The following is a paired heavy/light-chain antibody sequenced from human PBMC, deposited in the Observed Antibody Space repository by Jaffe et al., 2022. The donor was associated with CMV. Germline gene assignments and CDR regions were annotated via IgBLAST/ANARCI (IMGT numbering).Light chain of an antibody. V-gene: IGKV3-15*01. Sequence: EIVMTQSPATLSVSPGERATLSCRASQSVSSNLAWYQQKPGQAPRLLIYGASTRATGIPARFSGSGSGTEFTLTISSLQSEDFAVYYCQQYNNWPRHTFGQGTKLEIK. CDR1: QSVSSN. CDR2: GAS. CDR3: QQYNNWPRHT. J-gene: IGKJ2*01.
Heavy chain of an antibody. J-gene: IGHJ4*02. D-gene: IGHD3-22*01. V-gene: IGHV3-23*01. Sequence: EVQLLESGGGLVQPGGSLRLSCAASGFTFSNYGVSWVRQAPGKGLEWVSGISGSGGSTYYADSVKGRFTISRDNSKNTLYLQMNSLRAEDTAVYYCATSGDSSFYPATYFDYWGQGTLVTVSS. CDR1: GFTFSNYG. CDR3: ATSGDSSFYPATYFDY. CDR2: ISGSGGST.